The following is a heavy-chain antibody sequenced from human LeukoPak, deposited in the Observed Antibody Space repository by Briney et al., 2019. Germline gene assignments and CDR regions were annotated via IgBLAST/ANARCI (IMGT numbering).Heavy chain of an antibody. J-gene: IGHJ4*02. D-gene: IGHD5-24*01. CDR2: IHYSGST. CDR3: ARIGVATISLFDY. CDR1: GGSVSSSTYY. V-gene: IGHV4-39*01. Sequence: PSETLSLTCAVSGGSVSSSTYYWGWIRQPPGKELEWIGSIHYSGSTYYNPSLKSRVTISVDTSKNQFSLKLNSVTAADTAVYYCARIGVATISLFDYWGQGTLVTVSS.